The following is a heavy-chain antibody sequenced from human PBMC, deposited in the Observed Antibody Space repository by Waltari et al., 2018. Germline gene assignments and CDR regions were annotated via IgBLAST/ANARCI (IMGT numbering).Heavy chain of an antibody. Sequence: EVQLVESGGGLVQPGGSLRLSCAASGFTFSSYEMNWVRQAPGKGLEWVSYISSSGSTIYYADSGKGRFTISRDNAKNSLYLQMNSLRAEDTAVYYCARFGYSYGTFDYWGQGTLVTVSS. CDR2: ISSSGSTI. J-gene: IGHJ4*02. CDR1: GFTFSSYE. D-gene: IGHD5-18*01. CDR3: ARFGYSYGTFDY. V-gene: IGHV3-48*03.